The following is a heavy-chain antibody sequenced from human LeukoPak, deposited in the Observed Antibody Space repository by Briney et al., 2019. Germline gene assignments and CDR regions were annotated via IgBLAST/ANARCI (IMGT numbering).Heavy chain of an antibody. J-gene: IGHJ4*02. CDR3: ARATPGVNSFDSSGIDY. D-gene: IGHD3-22*01. CDR2: IPYDGSNK. CDR1: GFTFSNYG. Sequence: GGSLRLSCAASGFTFSNYGMHWVRQAPGKGLEWVAVIPYDGSNKYYADSVKGRFTISRDNSKDTLYLQMNSLRAEDTAVYFCARATPGVNSFDSSGIDYWAQGTLVTVSS. V-gene: IGHV3-30*03.